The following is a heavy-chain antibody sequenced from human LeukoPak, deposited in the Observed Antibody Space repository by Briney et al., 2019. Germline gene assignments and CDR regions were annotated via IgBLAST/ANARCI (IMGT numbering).Heavy chain of an antibody. Sequence: PGGSLRLSCAASGFTFSSYAMTWVGQAPGTGLEWVSGSSGSCGSTYYADSGKARFTVSRYKYKHRLFLQMNSLRAEHTAVYFCAKDRAGYSAVWTFVPGGQGTLVTLS. CDR2: SSGSCGST. V-gene: IGHV3-23*01. J-gene: IGHJ5*02. D-gene: IGHD6-13*01. CDR1: GFTFSSYA. CDR3: AKDRAGYSAVWTFVP.